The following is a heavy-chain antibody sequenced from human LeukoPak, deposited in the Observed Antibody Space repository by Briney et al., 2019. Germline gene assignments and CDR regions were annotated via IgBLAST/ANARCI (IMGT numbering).Heavy chain of an antibody. CDR1: GFTVSSSY. CDR2: IYSDGST. CDR3: ARGYCSSTSCPALFDY. V-gene: IGHV3-53*05. D-gene: IGHD2-2*01. J-gene: IGHJ4*02. Sequence: GGSLRLSCAASGFTVSSSYMSWVRQAPGKGLEWVSVIYSDGSTFYADSVKGRFTISRDNSKNTLYLQMNSLRAEDTAVYYCARGYCSSTSCPALFDYWGQGTLVTVSS.